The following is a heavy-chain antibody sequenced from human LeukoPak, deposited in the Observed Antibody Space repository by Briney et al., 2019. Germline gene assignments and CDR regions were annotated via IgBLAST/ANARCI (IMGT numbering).Heavy chain of an antibody. CDR1: GFTFSSYAMH. D-gene: IGHD3-22*01. Sequence: LRLSCAASGFTFSSYAMHWVRQPPGKGLEWIGSIYNSGTTYYNPSLKSRVTISVDTSKNQFSLKLSSVTAADTAVYYCARHADSSGYYFFDYWGQGTPVTVSS. J-gene: IGHJ4*02. V-gene: IGHV4-39*01. CDR2: IYNSGTT. CDR3: ARHADSSGYYFFDY.